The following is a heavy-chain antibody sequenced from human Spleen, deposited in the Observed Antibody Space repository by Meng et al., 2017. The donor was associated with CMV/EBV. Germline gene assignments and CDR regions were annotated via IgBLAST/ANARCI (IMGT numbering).Heavy chain of an antibody. D-gene: IGHD3-3*01. CDR2: IYYTGTT. J-gene: IGHJ5*02. Sequence: SETLSLTCTVSGGSLSSSSYYWGWVRQPPGKGLEWVATIYYTGTTYKNSSLKSRVTISLDRSQNQVSLKLTSVTAADTAVYYCARDPGFSLSGEFDFWSGPRWFDPWGQGTPVTVSS. V-gene: IGHV4-39*07. CDR1: GGSLSSSSYY. CDR3: ARDPGFSLSGEFDFWSGPRWFDP.